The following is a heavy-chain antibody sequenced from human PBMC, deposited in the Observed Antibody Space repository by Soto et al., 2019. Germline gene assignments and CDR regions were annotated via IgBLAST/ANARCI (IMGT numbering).Heavy chain of an antibody. D-gene: IGHD4-17*01. Sequence: ASVKVSCKASGYTFTSYGISWVRQAPGQGLEWMGWTSAYNGNTNYAQKLQGRVTMTTDTSTSTAYMELRSLRSDDTAVYYCARDPIYGGNSGAFDIWGQGTMVTVSS. CDR3: ARDPIYGGNSGAFDI. CDR1: GYTFTSYG. J-gene: IGHJ3*02. CDR2: TSAYNGNT. V-gene: IGHV1-18*01.